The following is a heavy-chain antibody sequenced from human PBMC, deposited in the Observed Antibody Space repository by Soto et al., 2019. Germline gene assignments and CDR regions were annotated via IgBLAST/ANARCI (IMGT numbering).Heavy chain of an antibody. D-gene: IGHD3-22*01. V-gene: IGHV3-21*01. CDR1: GFTFSSYS. Sequence: PGGSLRLSCAASGFTFSSYSMNWVRQAPGKGLEWVSSISSSSSYIYYADSVKGRFTISRDNAKNSLYLQMNSLRAEDTAVYYYARVVDYYDPYCYYGMDVWGQGTTVTVSS. CDR3: ARVVDYYDPYCYYGMDV. CDR2: ISSSSSYI. J-gene: IGHJ6*02.